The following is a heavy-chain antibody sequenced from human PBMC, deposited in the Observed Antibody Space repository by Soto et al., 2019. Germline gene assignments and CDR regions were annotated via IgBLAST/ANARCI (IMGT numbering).Heavy chain of an antibody. CDR3: PTNYGSGNTHFDY. J-gene: IGHJ4*02. Sequence: QVQLVQSGAEVKKPGSSVRLSCTASGDTFSFYTISWVRQAPGQGPEWMGRIIPMVVMADYPQKLQGRVTVRAKKSTSTAYMVLSSLRSDDTAVYFCPTNYGSGNTHFDYWGQGTLVTVSS. D-gene: IGHD3-10*01. CDR2: IIPMVVMA. V-gene: IGHV1-69*02. CDR1: GDTFSFYT.